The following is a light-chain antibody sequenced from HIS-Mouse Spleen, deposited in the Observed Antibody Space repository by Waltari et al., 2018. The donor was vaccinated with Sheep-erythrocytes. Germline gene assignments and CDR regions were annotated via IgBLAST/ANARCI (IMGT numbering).Light chain of an antibody. CDR3: CSYAGSYTLV. V-gene: IGLV2-11*01. CDR1: RRDVGGYNY. CDR2: DVS. J-gene: IGLJ3*02. Sequence: QSALTQPRSVSGSPGQSVTISCTGTRRDVGGYNYVSWYQQPPGKAPKLMIYDVSKRPSGVPDRFSGSKSGNTASLTISGLQAEDEADYYCCSYAGSYTLVFGGGTKLTVL.